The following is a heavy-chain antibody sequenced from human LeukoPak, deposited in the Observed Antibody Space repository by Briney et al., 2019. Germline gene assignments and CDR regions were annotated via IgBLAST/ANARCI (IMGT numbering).Heavy chain of an antibody. CDR3: ANLYCSSTTCSYYFDY. CDR2: IRSDGTNK. J-gene: IGHJ4*02. Sequence: GGSLRLSCAASGFTFRNWGMHWVRQAPGKGLEWVAFIRSDGTNKYYGDSVKGRFTISRDNSENTLYLQMNSLRPEDTAVYYCANLYCSSTTCSYYFDYWGQGTLVTVSS. V-gene: IGHV3-30*02. D-gene: IGHD2-2*01. CDR1: GFTFRNWG.